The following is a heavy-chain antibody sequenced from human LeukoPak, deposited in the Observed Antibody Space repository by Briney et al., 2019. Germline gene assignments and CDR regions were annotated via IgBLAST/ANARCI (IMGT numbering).Heavy chain of an antibody. CDR2: IGPHSTFT. J-gene: IGHJ4*02. Sequence: ASMTVSCKSSRFTFTDHYIHWVRQGPGQGLEWMGYIGPHSTFTSSPQEFQGRVTMTRDASMSTAYMELTRLTSDDTAVYYCVREGEGPLSKDFDYWGQGTLVTVSS. CDR3: VREGEGPLSKDFDY. D-gene: IGHD2/OR15-2a*01. V-gene: IGHV1-2*02. CDR1: RFTFTDHY.